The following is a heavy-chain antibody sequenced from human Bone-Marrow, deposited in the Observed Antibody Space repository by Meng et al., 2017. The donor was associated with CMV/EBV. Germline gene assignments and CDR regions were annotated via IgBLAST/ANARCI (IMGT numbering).Heavy chain of an antibody. V-gene: IGHV1-2*02. CDR1: GYTFSDSY. CDR2: INLNSGDT. J-gene: IGHJ4*02. Sequence: AAVKVSCKASGYTFSDSYMHWVRQPPGQRPEWMGWINLNSGDTIYAPRFQDRVTMTGDTSISTAYMELSGLTSEDTAIYYCAKQGGNSGGHIDYWGQGTLVTVSS. D-gene: IGHD4-23*01. CDR3: AKQGGNSGGHIDY.